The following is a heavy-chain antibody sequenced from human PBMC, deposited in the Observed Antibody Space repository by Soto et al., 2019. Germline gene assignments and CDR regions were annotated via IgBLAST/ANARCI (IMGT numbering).Heavy chain of an antibody. CDR3: AREGVGATGSWFDP. CDR1: GFTFSSYS. CDR2: ISSSSSYI. V-gene: IGHV3-21*01. D-gene: IGHD1-26*01. J-gene: IGHJ5*02. Sequence: EVQLVESGGGLVKPGGSLRLSCAASGFTFSSYSMNWVRQAPGKGLEWVSSISSSSSYIYYADSVKGRFTISRDNAENSLDLQMNSLRAEDTAVYYCAREGVGATGSWFDPWGQGTLVTVSS.